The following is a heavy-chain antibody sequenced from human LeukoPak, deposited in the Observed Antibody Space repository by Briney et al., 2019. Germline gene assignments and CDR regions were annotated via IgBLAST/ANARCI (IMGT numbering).Heavy chain of an antibody. Sequence: PSETLSLTCAVHGGTLSGYYRSWIRQPPGKGLEWIGEINHSGSTNCNPSLKSRVTISVDTSKNQFSLKLSSVTAADTAVYYCARVPYCSGGSCNYYYYYGMDVWGQGTTVTVSS. CDR1: GGTLSGYY. D-gene: IGHD2-15*01. V-gene: IGHV4-34*01. J-gene: IGHJ6*02. CDR3: ARVPYCSGGSCNYYYYYGMDV. CDR2: INHSGST.